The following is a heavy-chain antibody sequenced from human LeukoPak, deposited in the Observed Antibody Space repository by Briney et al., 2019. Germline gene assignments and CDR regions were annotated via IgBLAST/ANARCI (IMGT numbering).Heavy chain of an antibody. CDR3: ARAEQYYDFWSGYSYHHYIDY. CDR1: GFTFSSYA. D-gene: IGHD3-3*01. V-gene: IGHV3-30-3*01. Sequence: GGSLRLSCAASGFTFSSYAMHWVRQAPGKGLEWVAVISYDGSNKYYADSVKGRFTISRDNSKNTLYLQMNSLRAEDTAVYYCARAEQYYDFWSGYSYHHYIDYWGQGTLVTVSS. CDR2: ISYDGSNK. J-gene: IGHJ4*02.